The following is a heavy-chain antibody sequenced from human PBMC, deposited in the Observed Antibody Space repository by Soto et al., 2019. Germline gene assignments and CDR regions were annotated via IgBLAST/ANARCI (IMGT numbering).Heavy chain of an antibody. CDR2: ITGGGYP. J-gene: IGHJ1*01. D-gene: IGHD3-3*01. CDR3: SPHTIGLAIFGGEH. CDR1: GFFFSSYN. V-gene: IGHV3-21*01. Sequence: DVQLVESGGGLVKSGGSLRLSCTASGFFFSSYNMNWVRQAPGKGLEWVSSITGGGYPYYSDSVKGRFTVSRDNAQNSLYLQMDSLRAEDTAVYYCSPHTIGLAIFGGEHWGQGTLVTVSS.